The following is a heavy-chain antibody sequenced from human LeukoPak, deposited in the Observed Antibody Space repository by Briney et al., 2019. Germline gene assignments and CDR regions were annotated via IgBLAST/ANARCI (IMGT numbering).Heavy chain of an antibody. D-gene: IGHD4-11*01. V-gene: IGHV4-34*01. CDR2: IKHSEST. J-gene: IGHJ6*03. CDR1: GGSFSGYY. CDR3: AAGSMTTVTTKAATDYYYYMDV. Sequence: PSETLSLTCAVYGGSFSGYYWSWIRQPPGKGLEWIGEIKHSESTHYNPSLKSRVTISVDTSKNQFSLKLSSVTAADTAVYYCAAGSMTTVTTKAATDYYYYMDVWGKGTTVTVSS.